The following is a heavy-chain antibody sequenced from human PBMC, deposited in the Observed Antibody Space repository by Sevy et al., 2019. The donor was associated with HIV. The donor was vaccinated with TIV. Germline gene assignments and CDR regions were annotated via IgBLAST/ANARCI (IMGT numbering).Heavy chain of an antibody. J-gene: IGHJ3*01. D-gene: IGHD1-26*01. CDR1: GFSFSGYV. V-gene: IGHV3-23*01. Sequence: GGSLRLSCAASGFSFSGYVMNWVRQAPGKGLEWVSSISGRDSSTYYADSVRGRFIISRDNSENTLYFQMNGLRAEDTAVYYCAKVTLWELLAAHDAFDVWGQGTMVTVSS. CDR2: ISGRDSST. CDR3: AKVTLWELLAAHDAFDV.